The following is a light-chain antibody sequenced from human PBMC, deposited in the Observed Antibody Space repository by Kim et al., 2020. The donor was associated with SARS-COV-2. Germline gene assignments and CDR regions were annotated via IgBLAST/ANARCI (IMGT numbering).Light chain of an antibody. V-gene: IGLV2-14*03. CDR3: SSYTSSSTLEV. Sequence: SSTISCTGTSSNVCGYNYVSWYQQHPGKAPELMIYDVSNRPSGVSNRFSGSKSGNTASLTISGLQAEDEADYYCSSYTSSSTLEVFGGGTQLTVL. CDR1: SSNVCGYNY. J-gene: IGLJ2*01. CDR2: DVS.